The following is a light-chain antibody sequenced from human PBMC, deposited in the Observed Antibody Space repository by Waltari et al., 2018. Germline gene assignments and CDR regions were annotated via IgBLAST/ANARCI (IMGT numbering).Light chain of an antibody. J-gene: IGKJ1*01. CDR1: QSGGTD. CDR3: QQYNSRRT. Sequence: EIVMTPFPVPLSVSPGERATLSRRASQSGGTDLAWYQQKPGRAPRLLIHGASTRVTGIPARFSGSGSGTQFTLTISSLQSEDFAVYYCQQYNSRRTFGQGTKVEI. V-gene: IGKV3-15*01. CDR2: GAS.